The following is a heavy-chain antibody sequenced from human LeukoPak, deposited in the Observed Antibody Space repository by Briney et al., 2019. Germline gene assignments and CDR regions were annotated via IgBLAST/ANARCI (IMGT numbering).Heavy chain of an antibody. V-gene: IGHV1-46*01. CDR1: GYTFTGYY. CDR2: INPGGDST. D-gene: IGHD6-13*01. Sequence: ASVKVSCKASGYTFTGYYIHWVRQAPGQGLEWMGIINPGGDSTSYAQKFQGRVTMTRDTSTSTVYMDLSSLRSEDTAVYYCARGFGSSRGYWGQGTLVTVSS. CDR3: ARGFGSSRGY. J-gene: IGHJ4*02.